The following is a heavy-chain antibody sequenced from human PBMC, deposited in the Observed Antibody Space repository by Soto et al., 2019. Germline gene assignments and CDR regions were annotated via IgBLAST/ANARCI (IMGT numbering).Heavy chain of an antibody. Sequence: PGESLKISCKGSGYSFTSYWIGWVRQMPGKGLEWMGIIYPGDSDTRYSPSFQGQVTISADKSISTAYLQWSSLKASDTAMYYCARSGLTIFGVVTRFYYWGQGTLVTVSS. CDR3: ARSGLTIFGVVTRFYY. J-gene: IGHJ4*02. V-gene: IGHV5-51*01. CDR2: IYPGDSDT. CDR1: GYSFTSYW. D-gene: IGHD3-3*01.